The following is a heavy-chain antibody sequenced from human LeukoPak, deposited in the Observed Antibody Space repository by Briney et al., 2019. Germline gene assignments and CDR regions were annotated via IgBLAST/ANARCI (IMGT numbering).Heavy chain of an antibody. D-gene: IGHD3-10*01. J-gene: IGHJ6*03. CDR2: IIPIFGTA. Sequence: SVKVSCKASGGTYSSYAISWVRQAPGQGLEWMGGIIPIFGTANYAQKFQDRVTITTDESTSTAYMELSSLRSEDTAVYYCARGTRRGSDYYYYCMDVWGKGTTVTVSS. CDR1: GGTYSSYA. V-gene: IGHV1-69*05. CDR3: ARGTRRGSDYYYYCMDV.